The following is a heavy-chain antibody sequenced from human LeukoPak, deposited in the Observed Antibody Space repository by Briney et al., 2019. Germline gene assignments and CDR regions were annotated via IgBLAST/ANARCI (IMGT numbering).Heavy chain of an antibody. CDR1: GFTFSTYA. D-gene: IGHD3-10*01. V-gene: IGHV3-21*01. CDR2: ISSSSGYI. CDR3: ARDAPGKVREYFQH. J-gene: IGHJ1*01. Sequence: GGSLRLSCAASGFTFSTYAMSWVRQAPGKGLEWVSSISSSSGYIYYADSVKGRFTISRDNAKNSLYLQMNSLRAEDTAVYYCARDAPGKVREYFQHWGQGTLVTVSS.